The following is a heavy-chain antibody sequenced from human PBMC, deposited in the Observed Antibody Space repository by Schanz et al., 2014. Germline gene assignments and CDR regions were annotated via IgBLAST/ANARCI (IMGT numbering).Heavy chain of an antibody. CDR1: GDSISSTSYY. D-gene: IGHD6-19*01. J-gene: IGHJ4*02. CDR3: ARLWGGWRIPDY. V-gene: IGHV4-39*01. Sequence: QLQMQESGPGLVKPSETLSLTCSVSGDSISSTSYYWGWIRQPPGKGLEWIGSIYYRGSTYYNAPVKGRFAISGDTSKNQSSLKLNSVTAADSAVYYCARLWGGWRIPDYWGQGTLVTVSS. CDR2: IYYRGST.